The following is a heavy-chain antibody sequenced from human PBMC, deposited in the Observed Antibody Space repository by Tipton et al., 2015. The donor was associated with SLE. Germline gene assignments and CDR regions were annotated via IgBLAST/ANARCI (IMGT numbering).Heavy chain of an antibody. CDR1: GYTFTSYD. Sequence: QLVQSGAEVKKPGASVKVSCKASGYTFTSYDINWVRQATGQGLEWMGWMNPKSGNTAYAQKFQGRVTMTRTTSVSTAYLELSSLSPEDTALYYCARELYSSSLRGWFDHWGQGTLVTVSS. V-gene: IGHV1-8*01. D-gene: IGHD6-13*01. CDR3: ARELYSSSLRGWFDH. CDR2: MNPKSGNT. J-gene: IGHJ5*02.